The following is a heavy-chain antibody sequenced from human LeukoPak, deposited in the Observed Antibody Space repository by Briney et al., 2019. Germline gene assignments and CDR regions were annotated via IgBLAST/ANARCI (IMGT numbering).Heavy chain of an antibody. CDR3: AKSSYYDTSGYYREYYFDY. CDR2: IHSGGNT. V-gene: IGHV3-53*01. D-gene: IGHD3-22*01. Sequence: GGSLRLSCAASGFTVNSNYMSWVRQAPGKGLEWVSVIHSGGNTYYADSVKGRFTISRDNPKNTLYLLMNSLRAEDTAVYYCAKSSYYDTSGYYREYYFDYWGQGTLVTVSS. CDR1: GFTVNSNY. J-gene: IGHJ4*02.